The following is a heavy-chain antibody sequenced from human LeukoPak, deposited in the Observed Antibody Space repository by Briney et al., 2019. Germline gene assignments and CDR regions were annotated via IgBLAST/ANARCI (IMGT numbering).Heavy chain of an antibody. Sequence: ASVKVSCKASGYTFTGYYMHWVRQDLRQGLQWMGWINPNSGDTEYPQKFQGRVTVTRDTSISTVYMELSSLRSDDTAVYYCARADSVPAGDYHYWYMDVWGKGTTVTVSS. CDR1: GYTFTGYY. D-gene: IGHD2-2*01. CDR3: ARADSVPAGDYHYWYMDV. CDR2: INPNSGDT. V-gene: IGHV1-2*02. J-gene: IGHJ6*03.